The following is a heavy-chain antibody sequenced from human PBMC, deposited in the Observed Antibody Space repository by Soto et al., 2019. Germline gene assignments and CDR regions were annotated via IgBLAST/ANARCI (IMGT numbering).Heavy chain of an antibody. V-gene: IGHV3-23*01. CDR3: VKRRATRASGAFDI. J-gene: IGHJ3*02. CDR1: GFTFSHYA. Sequence: DVQLLESGGGLVQPGGSLTISCAASGFTFSHYAMSWVRQAPGEGLQWVYFISGGGECTNYAGSVKGRFSISRDNSKNTLYLQMNSLRAQDTAVYYCVKRRATRASGAFDIWGQGTMVADSS. CDR2: ISGGGECT.